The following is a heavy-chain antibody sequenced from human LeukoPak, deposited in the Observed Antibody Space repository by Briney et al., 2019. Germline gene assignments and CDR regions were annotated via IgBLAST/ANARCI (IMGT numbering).Heavy chain of an antibody. CDR2: MHHSGST. D-gene: IGHD6-19*01. J-gene: IGHJ5*02. V-gene: IGHV4-59*08. CDR1: GGSIRSYY. Sequence: SETLSLTCTVSGGSIRSYYGSWIRQPPGKGLEWIGYMHHSGSTKHNPYLKSRVNISVDTSKSQFSLKLSSVTAADTAVYYCARHAAVEGSSGWSPLWWFDPWGQGTLVTVSS. CDR3: ARHAAVEGSSGWSPLWWFDP.